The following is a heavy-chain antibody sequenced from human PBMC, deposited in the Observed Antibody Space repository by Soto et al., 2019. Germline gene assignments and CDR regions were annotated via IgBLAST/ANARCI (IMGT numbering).Heavy chain of an antibody. D-gene: IGHD4-17*01. CDR1: GDSISSYH. CDR2: IYDSGDS. Sequence: SETLSLTCTVSGDSISSYHWSWIRQPPGKGLEWIGYIYDSGDSNYNPSLKSRVIISVDMYTNQFSLKLSSVAAADTAVYYCARLRISSVSTTYYFDYWGQGTLVTVSS. CDR3: ARLRISSVSTTYYFDY. V-gene: IGHV4-59*01. J-gene: IGHJ4*02.